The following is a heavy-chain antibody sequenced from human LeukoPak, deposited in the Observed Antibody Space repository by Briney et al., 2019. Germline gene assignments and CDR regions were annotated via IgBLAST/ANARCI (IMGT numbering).Heavy chain of an antibody. Sequence: SETLSLTCAVYGGSFSDYYWSWIRQPPAKGLEWIGEINHSGRSKYSPSLESRVTISVDTSKNQFSLKLGSVTAADTAIYYCARQVTYGSGNSFDYWGQGNLVTVSS. D-gene: IGHD3-10*01. CDR1: GGSFSDYY. J-gene: IGHJ4*02. V-gene: IGHV4-34*01. CDR2: INHSGRS. CDR3: ARQVTYGSGNSFDY.